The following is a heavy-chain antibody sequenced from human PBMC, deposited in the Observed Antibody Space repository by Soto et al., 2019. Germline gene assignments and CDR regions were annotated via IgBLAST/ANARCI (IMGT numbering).Heavy chain of an antibody. J-gene: IGHJ4*02. CDR3: ARDRAHSSSWTGPPFDY. V-gene: IGHV3-21*01. D-gene: IGHD6-13*01. Sequence: PGGSLRLSCAASGFTFSSYSMNWVRQAPGKGLEWVSSISSSSSYIYYADSVKGRFTISRDNAKNSLYLQMNSLRAEDTAVYYCARDRAHSSSWTGPPFDYWGQGTLVTVSS. CDR2: ISSSSSYI. CDR1: GFTFSSYS.